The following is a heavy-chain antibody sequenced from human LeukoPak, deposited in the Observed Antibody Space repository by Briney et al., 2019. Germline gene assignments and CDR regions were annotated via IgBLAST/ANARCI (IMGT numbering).Heavy chain of an antibody. J-gene: IGHJ4*02. CDR1: GGTFSSYA. CDR2: ISAYNGNT. V-gene: IGHV1-18*01. Sequence: ASVKVSCKASGGTFSSYAISWVRQAPGQGLEWMGWISAYNGNTNYAQKLQGRVTMTTDTSTSTAYMELRSLRSDDTAVYYCARDGAAAGYFHYWGQGTLVTVSS. D-gene: IGHD2-15*01. CDR3: ARDGAAAGYFHY.